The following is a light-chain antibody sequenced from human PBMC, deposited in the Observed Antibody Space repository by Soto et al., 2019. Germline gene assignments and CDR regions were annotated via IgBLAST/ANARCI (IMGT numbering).Light chain of an antibody. J-gene: IGLJ1*01. V-gene: IGLV2-14*01. CDR3: CSFTSGNTAYV. CDR2: EVT. CDR1: SSDIGGYNY. Sequence: QLVLTQPGSVSGSPGQSITISCTGTSSDIGGYNYVSWYQQHPGKAPKLMIYEVTNRPSGVSTRFSGSKSGNTASLTISGLQAEDDADYYCCSFTSGNTAYVFGTGTKVTVL.